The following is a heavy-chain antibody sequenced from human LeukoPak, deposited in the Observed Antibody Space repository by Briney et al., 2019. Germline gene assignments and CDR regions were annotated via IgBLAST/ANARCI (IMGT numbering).Heavy chain of an antibody. J-gene: IGHJ4*02. CDR2: IIPIFGTA. V-gene: IGHV1-69*13. CDR3: ARGEQQLVGPYYFDY. Sequence: SVKVSCKASGGTFSSYAISWVRQAPGQGLEWMGGIIPIFGTANYAQKFQGRVTITADESTSTPYMELSSLRSEDTAVYYCARGEQQLVGPYYFDYWGQGTLVTVSS. D-gene: IGHD6-13*01. CDR1: GGTFSSYA.